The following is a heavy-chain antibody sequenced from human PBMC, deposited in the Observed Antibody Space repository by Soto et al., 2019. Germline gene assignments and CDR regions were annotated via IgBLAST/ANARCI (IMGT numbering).Heavy chain of an antibody. D-gene: IGHD6-19*01. CDR1: GFTFSSYA. CDR2: ISGSGGST. CDR3: AKWSLLAVAGPYYFDY. J-gene: IGHJ4*02. Sequence: GGSLRLSCAASGFTFSSYAMSWVRQAPGKGLEWVSAISGSGGSTYYADSVKGRFTISRDNSKNTLYLQMNSLRAEDTAVYYCAKWSLLAVAGPYYFDYWGQGTLVTVSS. V-gene: IGHV3-23*01.